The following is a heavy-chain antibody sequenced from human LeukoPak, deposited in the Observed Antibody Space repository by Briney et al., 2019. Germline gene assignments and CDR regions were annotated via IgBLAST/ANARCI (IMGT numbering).Heavy chain of an antibody. Sequence: GESLKISCKGSGYSFTNYWIGWVRQMPGKSLEWMGIIHPRDSDTRYSPSFQGQVTISADKSISTAYLQWSSLKASDTAMYYCARRYCSGSSCYLFDYWGQGTLVTVSS. J-gene: IGHJ4*02. V-gene: IGHV5-51*01. CDR3: ARRYCSGSSCYLFDY. D-gene: IGHD2-15*01. CDR2: IHPRDSDT. CDR1: GYSFTNYW.